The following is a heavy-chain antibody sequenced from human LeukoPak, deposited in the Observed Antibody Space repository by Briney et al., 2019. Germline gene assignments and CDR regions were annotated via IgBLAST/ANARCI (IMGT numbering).Heavy chain of an antibody. CDR1: GYSFTTYY. V-gene: IGHV5-51*01. J-gene: IGHJ2*01. D-gene: IGHD1-14*01. Sequence: GESLKISCKGSGYSFTTYYIGWVRQMPGKGLEWVGIIYPGDSETRYSPSFQGQVTISADKSISTAYLQWSSLKASDTAMYYCARESGFEGYFDLWGRGTLVTVSS. CDR2: IYPGDSET. CDR3: ARESGFEGYFDL.